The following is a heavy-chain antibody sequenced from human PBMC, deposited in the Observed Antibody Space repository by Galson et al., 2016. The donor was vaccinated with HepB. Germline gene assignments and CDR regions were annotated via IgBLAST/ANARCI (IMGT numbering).Heavy chain of an antibody. D-gene: IGHD6-13*01. J-gene: IGHJ4*02. CDR1: GVTVTNAW. CDR3: TTVGIALPNTDH. CDR2: IRSKTDGGTT. V-gene: IGHV3-15*01. Sequence: ALRLGDAASGVTVTNAWMSWVRPAPGMGLEWVGRIRSKTDGGTTDYGAPVKGRITISRDDSKDTLYLQINNLKTEDTAVYYCTTVGIALPNTDHWGQGTVVTVSS.